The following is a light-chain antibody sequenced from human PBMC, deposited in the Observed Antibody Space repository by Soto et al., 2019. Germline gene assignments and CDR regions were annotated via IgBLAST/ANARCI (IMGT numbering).Light chain of an antibody. V-gene: IGLV3-1*01. CDR3: QAWDSITVV. CDR2: QDN. Sequence: SYELTQPPSVSVSPGQTASITCSGDKLGDKYACWYQQKPGQSPVRVIYQDNKRPSGIPERFSGSNSGNTATLTITGTQAMDEADYYCQAWDSITVVFGGGTKLTVL. CDR1: KLGDKY. J-gene: IGLJ2*01.